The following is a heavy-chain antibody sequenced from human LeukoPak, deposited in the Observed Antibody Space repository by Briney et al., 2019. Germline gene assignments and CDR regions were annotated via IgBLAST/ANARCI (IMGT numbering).Heavy chain of an antibody. D-gene: IGHD7-27*01. CDR3: AKELLGNFDY. CDR1: GFTFSNYA. CDR2: ISGSGDYT. V-gene: IGHV3-23*01. Sequence: PGGSLRLSCAASGFTFSNYAMSWVRQAPGKGLEWVSAISGSGDYTYYADSVKGRFTISRDNSKNTLYLQMNSLRAEDTALYYCAKELLGNFDYWGQGTLVTGSS. J-gene: IGHJ4*02.